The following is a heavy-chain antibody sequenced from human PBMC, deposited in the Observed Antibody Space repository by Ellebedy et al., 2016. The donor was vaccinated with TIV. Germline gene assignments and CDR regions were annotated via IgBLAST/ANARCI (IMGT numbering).Heavy chain of an antibody. CDR3: ARELGAIDAFDI. J-gene: IGHJ3*02. CDR2: ISFGGSNK. Sequence: PGGSLRLSCAGSGFTFSSFIIHWVRQAPGKGLEWVAIISFGGSNKYYSDFAKGRFTISRDNSKNTLYLQMHSLRPDDTAVYYCARELGAIDAFDIWGQGTMVTVSS. V-gene: IGHV3-30-3*01. CDR1: GFTFSSFI. D-gene: IGHD7-27*01.